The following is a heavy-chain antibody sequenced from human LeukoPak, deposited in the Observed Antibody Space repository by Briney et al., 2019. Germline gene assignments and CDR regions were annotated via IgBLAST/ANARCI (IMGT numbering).Heavy chain of an antibody. CDR1: GYTLTELS. V-gene: IGHV1-24*01. J-gene: IGHJ4*02. Sequence: ASVKVSCKVSGYTLTELSMHWVRQAPGKGLEWMGGFDPEDGETIYAQKFQGRVTMTRDMSTSTVYMELSSLRSEDTAVYYCARDLGGGSYAGYYFDYWGQGTLVTVSS. CDR3: ARDLGGGSYAGYYFDY. D-gene: IGHD1-26*01. CDR2: FDPEDGET.